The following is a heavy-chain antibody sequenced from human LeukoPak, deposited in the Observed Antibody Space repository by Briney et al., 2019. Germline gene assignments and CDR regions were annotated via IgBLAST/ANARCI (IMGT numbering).Heavy chain of an antibody. CDR3: AKDLANWNDRGTFDI. D-gene: IGHD1-1*01. CDR2: ISGSGGST. V-gene: IGHV3-23*01. CDR1: GFTFSSYA. J-gene: IGHJ3*02. Sequence: GGSLRLSCTASGFTFSSYAMSWVRQTPGKGLEWVSAISGSGGSTYYAGSVKGRFTISRDNSKNTLYLLMNSLRAEDTAVYYCAKDLANWNDRGTFDIWGQGTMVTVSS.